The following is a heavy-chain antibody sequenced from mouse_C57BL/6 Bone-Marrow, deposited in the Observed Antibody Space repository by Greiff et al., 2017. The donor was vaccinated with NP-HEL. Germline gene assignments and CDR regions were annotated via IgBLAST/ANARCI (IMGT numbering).Heavy chain of an antibody. V-gene: IGHV3-8*01. CDR3: ARSPLWLRRNYYAMDY. CDR2: ISYSGST. J-gene: IGHJ4*01. Sequence: EVQLVESGPGLAEPSQTLSLTCSVTGYSITSDYWNWIRKFPGNKLEYMGYISYSGSTYYNPSLKSRISITRDTSKNQYYLQLNSVTTEDTATYYCARSPLWLRRNYYAMDYWGQGTSVTVSS. CDR1: GYSITSDY. D-gene: IGHD2-2*01.